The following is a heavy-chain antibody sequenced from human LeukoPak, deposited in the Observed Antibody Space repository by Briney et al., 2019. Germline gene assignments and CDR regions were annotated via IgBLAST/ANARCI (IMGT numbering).Heavy chain of an antibody. V-gene: IGHV4-59*01. J-gene: IGHJ6*03. Sequence: PSETLSLTCTVSGGSISSYYWSWIRQPPGKGLEWIGYIYYSGSTNYNPSLKSRVTISVDTSKNQFSLKLSSVTAADTALYYCARDRSGSYPRGYYYYHMDVWGKGTTVTVSS. CDR2: IYYSGST. CDR3: ARDRSGSYPRGYYYYHMDV. D-gene: IGHD1-26*01. CDR1: GGSISSYY.